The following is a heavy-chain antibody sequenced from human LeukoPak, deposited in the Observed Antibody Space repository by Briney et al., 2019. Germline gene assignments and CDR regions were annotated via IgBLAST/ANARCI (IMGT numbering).Heavy chain of an antibody. V-gene: IGHV1-69*05. CDR2: IIPIFGTA. CDR1: GGTFSSYA. Sequence: SVKVSCKASGGTFSSYAISWVRQAPGQGLEWMGGIIPIFGTANYAQKLQGRVTMTTDTSTSTAYMELRSLRSDDTAVYYCARGSGFDPWGQGTLVTVSS. CDR3: ARGSGFDP. J-gene: IGHJ5*02.